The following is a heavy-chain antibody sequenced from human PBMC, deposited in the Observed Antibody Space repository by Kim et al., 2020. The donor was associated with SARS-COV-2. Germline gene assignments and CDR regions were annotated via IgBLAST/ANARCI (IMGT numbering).Heavy chain of an antibody. D-gene: IGHD1-1*01. J-gene: IGHJ3*01. V-gene: IGHV3-48*03. CDR3: ARSVEGAFDL. Sequence: TISYDDSVRGRFTVARDNDKNSLFLRMNSLGGEDTAVYHCARSVEGAFDLWGQGTMVTVSS. CDR2: TI.